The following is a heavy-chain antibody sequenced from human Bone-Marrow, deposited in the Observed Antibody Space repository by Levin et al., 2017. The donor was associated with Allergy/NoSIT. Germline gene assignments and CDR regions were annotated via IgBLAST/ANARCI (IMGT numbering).Heavy chain of an antibody. CDR1: GYTFTSFS. V-gene: IGHV1-3*01. J-gene: IGHJ4*02. Sequence: GASVKVSCKASGYTFTSFSIFWVRQAPGQRLEWMGWINAGNGDTKYSQSFQGRVTVTRDTSASTAYMELSSLTSEDTAVFYCARAYCSGGSCLPGGYWGPGTLVTVSS. CDR3: ARAYCSGGSCLPGGY. D-gene: IGHD2-15*01. CDR2: INAGNGDT.